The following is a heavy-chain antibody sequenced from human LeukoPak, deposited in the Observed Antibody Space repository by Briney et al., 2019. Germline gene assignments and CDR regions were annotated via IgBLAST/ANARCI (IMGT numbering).Heavy chain of an antibody. V-gene: IGHV1-2*02. D-gene: IGHD4-11*01. J-gene: IGHJ4*02. CDR2: INPNSGGT. Sequence: GASVKVSCKASGYTFTGYYMHWVRQAPGQGLEWMGWINPNSGGTNYAQKFQGRVTMTRDTSISTAYMELSRLRSDDTALYYCARESPDLDYSCDYWGQGTLVTVSS. CDR1: GYTFTGYY. CDR3: ARESPDLDYSCDY.